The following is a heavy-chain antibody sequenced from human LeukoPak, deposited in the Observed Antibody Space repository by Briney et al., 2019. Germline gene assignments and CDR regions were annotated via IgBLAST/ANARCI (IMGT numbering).Heavy chain of an antibody. D-gene: IGHD3-10*01. Sequence: GGSLRLSCAASGFGLSSYYMTWVRQAPGKGLEWVASISSGRNFINYADSVRGRFTTSRDNAKNSVYLQMNSLRVEDTAIYYCARDSYVSGSGSPNWFDPWGQGTLVTVSS. CDR1: GFGLSSYY. V-gene: IGHV3-21*06. J-gene: IGHJ5*02. CDR3: ARDSYVSGSGSPNWFDP. CDR2: ISSGRNFI.